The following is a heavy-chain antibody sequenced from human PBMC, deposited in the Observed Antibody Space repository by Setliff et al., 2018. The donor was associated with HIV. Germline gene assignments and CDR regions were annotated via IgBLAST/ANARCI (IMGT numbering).Heavy chain of an antibody. V-gene: IGHV4-34*01. Sequence: PSETLSPPCSVYGTSFSDHYWSWVRQTPGKGLEWIGEMNQSGTTNYNPSLKSRVTMSIDTSERQFSLKLTSVTAADTAVYYCVRWYYCVSGACYRADYWGQGTMVTSPQ. CDR3: VRWYYCVSGACYRADY. CDR1: GTSFSDHY. CDR2: MNQSGTT. D-gene: IGHD2-21*02. J-gene: IGHJ4*02.